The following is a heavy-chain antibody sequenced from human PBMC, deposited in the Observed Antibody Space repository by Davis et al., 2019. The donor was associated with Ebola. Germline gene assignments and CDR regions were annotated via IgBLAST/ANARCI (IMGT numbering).Heavy chain of an antibody. D-gene: IGHD2-2*01. CDR3: ARARGGYCISTSCYAYWFDP. J-gene: IGHJ5*02. Sequence: SETLSLTCTVSGGSVSSDTFYWSWIRQPPGKGLEWIGYIYHSGSTHYNPSLKSRVTISVDTSKNQFSLKLSSVTAADTAVYYCARARGGYCISTSCYAYWFDPWGQGTLVTVSS. V-gene: IGHV4-61*01. CDR1: GGSVSSDTFY. CDR2: IYHSGST.